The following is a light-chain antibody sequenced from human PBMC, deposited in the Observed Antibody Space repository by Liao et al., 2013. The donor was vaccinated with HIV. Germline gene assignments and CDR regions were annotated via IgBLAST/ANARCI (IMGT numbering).Light chain of an antibody. CDR2: YDS. CDR1: NIGSRS. J-gene: IGLJ1*01. V-gene: IGLV3-21*04. Sequence: SYELTQPPSVSVAPGKTARITCGGNNIGSRSVHWCQQKPGQAPVLVIYYDSDRPSGIPERFSGSNSGNTATLTISRVEVGDEADYYCQVCDTTSDLLYVFGGGTNLIVL. CDR3: QVCDTTSDLLYV.